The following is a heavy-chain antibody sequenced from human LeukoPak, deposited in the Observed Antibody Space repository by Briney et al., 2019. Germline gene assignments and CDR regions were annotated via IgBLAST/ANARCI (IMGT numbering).Heavy chain of an antibody. CDR3: TMSNRGYCSSTSCHSPDY. D-gene: IGHD2-2*01. V-gene: IGHV5-10-1*01. CDR2: IDLTDSYT. Sequence: GESLKISCKGSGYSFTSCWISWVRQMPGKGLEWMGRIDLTDSYTNYSPSFQGHVTISADKSISTAYLQWSSLKASDTAMYYCTMSNRGYCSSTSCHSPDYWGQGTLVTVSS. CDR1: GYSFTSCW. J-gene: IGHJ4*02.